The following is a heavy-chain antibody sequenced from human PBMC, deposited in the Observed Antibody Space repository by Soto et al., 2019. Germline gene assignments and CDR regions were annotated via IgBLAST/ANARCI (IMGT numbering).Heavy chain of an antibody. CDR2: IYSAGNT. Sequence: PGGSLRLSCAASGFTVSSNYMSWVRQAPGKGLEWISIIYSAGNTYYADSVKGRFTISRDNSKNTLYLQMNSLGAEDTAVYYCARGDYYDTSGPFSDAFDIRGQGTMVTVSS. J-gene: IGHJ3*02. CDR3: ARGDYYDTSGPFSDAFDI. D-gene: IGHD3-22*01. V-gene: IGHV3-66*01. CDR1: GFTVSSNY.